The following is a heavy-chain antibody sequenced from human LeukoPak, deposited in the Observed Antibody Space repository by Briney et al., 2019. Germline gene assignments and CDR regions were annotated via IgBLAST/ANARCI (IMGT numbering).Heavy chain of an antibody. CDR1: GYTFSNHH. CDR2: INPDTGKT. J-gene: IGHJ4*02. D-gene: IGHD3-9*01. Sequence: GASVKVSCRGSGYTFSNHHLHWVRQAPEQGLEWMGWINPDTGKTNFAQKFEGRVTMTRETSINTAYMELSMLGPDDTAIYYCARAQSESTGHYDFFEYWGQGSLVTVSS. CDR3: ARAQSESTGHYDFFEY. V-gene: IGHV1-2*02.